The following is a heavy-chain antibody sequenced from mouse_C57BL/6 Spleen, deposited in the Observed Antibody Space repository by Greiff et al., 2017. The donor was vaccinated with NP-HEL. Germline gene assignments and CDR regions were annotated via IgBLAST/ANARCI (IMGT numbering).Heavy chain of an antibody. CDR3: AREGPHWYFDV. CDR1: GYTFTDYY. J-gene: IGHJ1*03. V-gene: IGHV1-26*01. Sequence: VQLQQSGPELVKPGASVKLSCKASGYTFTDYYMNWVKQSHGKSLEWIGDINPNNGGTSYNQKFKGKATLTVDKSSSTAYMELRSLTSEDSAVYYCAREGPHWYFDVWGTGTTVTVSS. CDR2: INPNNGGT.